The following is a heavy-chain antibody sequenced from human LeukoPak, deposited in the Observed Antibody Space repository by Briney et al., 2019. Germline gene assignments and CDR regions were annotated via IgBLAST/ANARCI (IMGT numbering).Heavy chain of an antibody. J-gene: IGHJ4*02. CDR3: ARGPSGMITFGGVIAPFDY. CDR1: GGSISSSGYY. D-gene: IGHD3-16*02. V-gene: IGHV4-39*07. Sequence: PSETLSLTCTVSGGSISSSGYYWGWIRQPPGKGLEWIGSIYYSGSTYYNPSLKSRVTISVDTSKNQFSLKLSSVTAADTAVYYCARGPSGMITFGGVIAPFDYWGQGTLVTVSS. CDR2: IYYSGST.